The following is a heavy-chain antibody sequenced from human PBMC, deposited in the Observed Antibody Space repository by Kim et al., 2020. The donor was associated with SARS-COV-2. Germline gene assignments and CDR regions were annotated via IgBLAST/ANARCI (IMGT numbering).Heavy chain of an antibody. J-gene: IGHJ4*02. D-gene: IGHD6-13*01. Sequence: SNKYYADSVKGRFTISRDNSKNTLYLQMNSLRAEDTAVYYCAGEIAAAGSWGQGTLVTVSS. V-gene: IGHV3-33*01. CDR2: SNK. CDR3: AGEIAAAGS.